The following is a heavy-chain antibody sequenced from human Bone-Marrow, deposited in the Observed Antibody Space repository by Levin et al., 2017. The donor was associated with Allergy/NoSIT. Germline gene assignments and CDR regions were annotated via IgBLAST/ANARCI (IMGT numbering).Heavy chain of an antibody. D-gene: IGHD3-16*02. J-gene: IGHJ4*02. CDR2: ISSSSSYI. Sequence: GGSLRLSCAASGFTFSSYSMNWVRQAPGKGLEWVSSISSSSSYIYYADSVKGRFTISRDNAKNSLYLQMNSLRAEDTAVYYCARGRNDYIWGSYRYTTPPSVNYFDYWGQGTLVTVSS. CDR3: ARGRNDYIWGSYRYTTPPSVNYFDY. CDR1: GFTFSSYS. V-gene: IGHV3-21*01.